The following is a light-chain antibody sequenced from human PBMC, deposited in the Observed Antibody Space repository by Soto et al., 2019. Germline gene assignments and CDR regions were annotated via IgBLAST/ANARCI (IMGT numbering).Light chain of an antibody. J-gene: IGKJ4*01. CDR2: GAS. Sequence: DIVMTRSPATLSVSPGERATLSCRASQSVSSNLAWYQQKPGLAPRLLIYGASTRATGIPARFSGSGSGTEFTLTISSLQSEDFAVYYCQQYNNWPPLTFGGGTKVEIK. CDR1: QSVSSN. V-gene: IGKV3-15*01. CDR3: QQYNNWPPLT.